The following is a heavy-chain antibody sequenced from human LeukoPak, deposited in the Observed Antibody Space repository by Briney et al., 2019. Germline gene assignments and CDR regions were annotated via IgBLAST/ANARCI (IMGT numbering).Heavy chain of an antibody. CDR1: GYSFTSYW. J-gene: IGHJ4*02. Sequence: GESLKISCKGSGYSFTSYWIGWVRQMPGQGLEWMGIIYPGDSDTRYSPSFQGQVTISADKSISTAYLQWSSLKASDTAMYYCARQAGYGSSSRTDFDYWGQGTLVTVSS. CDR2: IYPGDSDT. V-gene: IGHV5-51*01. D-gene: IGHD6-6*01. CDR3: ARQAGYGSSSRTDFDY.